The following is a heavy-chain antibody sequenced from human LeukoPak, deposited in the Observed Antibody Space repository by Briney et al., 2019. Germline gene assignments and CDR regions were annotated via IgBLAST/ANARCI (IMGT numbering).Heavy chain of an antibody. CDR1: GGTFSSYA. CDR2: IIPILGIA. V-gene: IGHV1-69*04. Sequence: SVKVSCKASGGTFSSYAISWVRQAPGQGLEWMGRIIPILGIANYAQKFQGRVTITADKSTSTAYMELSSLRSEDTAVYYCARVADCGGDCPYYFDYWGQGTLVTVSS. CDR3: ARVADCGGDCPYYFDY. J-gene: IGHJ4*02. D-gene: IGHD2-21*02.